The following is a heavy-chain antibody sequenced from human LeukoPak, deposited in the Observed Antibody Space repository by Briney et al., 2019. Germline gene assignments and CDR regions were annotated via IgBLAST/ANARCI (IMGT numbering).Heavy chain of an antibody. Sequence: GGSLRLSCAASGFTFSSYAMSWVRQAPGKGLEWVSAISGSGGSTYYADSVKGRFTISRDNSKNTLYLQMNSLRDEDTAVYYCARGLRYSSSWYNFDYWGQGTLVTVSS. CDR2: ISGSGGST. V-gene: IGHV3-23*01. CDR1: GFTFSSYA. D-gene: IGHD6-13*01. J-gene: IGHJ4*02. CDR3: ARGLRYSSSWYNFDY.